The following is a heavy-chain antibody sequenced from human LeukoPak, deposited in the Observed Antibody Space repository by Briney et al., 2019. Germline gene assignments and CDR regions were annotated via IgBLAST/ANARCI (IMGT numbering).Heavy chain of an antibody. J-gene: IGHJ4*02. CDR2: MNPNSGNT. CDR1: GYTFTSYD. V-gene: IGHV1-8*03. CDR3: ARDRQLRTFDY. D-gene: IGHD1-26*01. Sequence: ASVKVSCKASGYTFTSYDINWVRQATGQGLEWMGWMNPNSGNTGYAQKFQGGVTITRNTSISTAYMELSSLRSEDTAVYYCARDRQLRTFDYWGQGTLVTVSS.